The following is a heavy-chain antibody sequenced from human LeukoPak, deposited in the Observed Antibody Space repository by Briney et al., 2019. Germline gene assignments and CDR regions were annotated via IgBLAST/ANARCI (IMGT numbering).Heavy chain of an antibody. CDR3: ARWSGSATARNYYYYMDV. Sequence: PSETLSLTCTVSGGSVRRGNYYWTWIRQPAGSGLEWIGRIYTSGTTDYNPSLRTRVTISVDASRNQFSLNLSSVTAADTAVYYCARWSGSATARNYYYYMDVWGEGTTVTVSS. D-gene: IGHD6-6*01. J-gene: IGHJ6*03. CDR2: IYTSGTT. CDR1: GGSVRRGNYY. V-gene: IGHV4-61*02.